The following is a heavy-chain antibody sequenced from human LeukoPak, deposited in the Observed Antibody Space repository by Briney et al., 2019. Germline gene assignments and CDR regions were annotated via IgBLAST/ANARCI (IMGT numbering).Heavy chain of an antibody. Sequence: GGSLRLSCAASGFTFRSYSMSWVRQAPGKGLEWVSTISGGRGTTYYADSVKGRFTISRDNSKNTMYLQMNSLTAEDTAVYYCAKDKLRYFDYWGQGTLVTVSS. J-gene: IGHJ4*02. CDR2: ISGGRGTT. D-gene: IGHD3-16*01. V-gene: IGHV3-23*01. CDR1: GFTFRSYS. CDR3: AKDKLRYFDY.